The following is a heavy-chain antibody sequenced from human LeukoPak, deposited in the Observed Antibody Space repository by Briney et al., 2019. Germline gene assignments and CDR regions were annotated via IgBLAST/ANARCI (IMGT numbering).Heavy chain of an antibody. V-gene: IGHV1-46*01. CDR2: INPSGGST. D-gene: IGHD3-10*01. CDR3: ARRFGELLPLGY. J-gene: IGHJ4*02. Sequence: ASVMVSCKASGYTFTSYYIHWVRQAPGQGPEWLGLINPSGGSTNYIQRFQDRVTMTRNTSTNTVYMELSSLRSEDTAIYYCARRFGELLPLGYWGQGTLVTVSS. CDR1: GYTFTSYY.